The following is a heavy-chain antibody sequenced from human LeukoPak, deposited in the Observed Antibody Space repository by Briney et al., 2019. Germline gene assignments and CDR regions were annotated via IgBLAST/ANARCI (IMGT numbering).Heavy chain of an antibody. CDR1: GFTFSAYG. CDR3: AKVGAGTKDYYYMDV. D-gene: IGHD1-7*01. V-gene: IGHV3-30*02. J-gene: IGHJ6*03. CDR2: MRFDGRNK. Sequence: GGSLRLSCAASGFTFSAYGMHWVRQAPGKGLEWVAFMRFDGRNKYYADSMKGRFTISRDNSKNTLYLQVDSLRAEDTAVYYCAKVGAGTKDYYYMDVWGKGTTVTVSS.